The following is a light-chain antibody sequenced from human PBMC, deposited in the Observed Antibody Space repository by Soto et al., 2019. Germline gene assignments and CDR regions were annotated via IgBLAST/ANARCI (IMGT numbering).Light chain of an antibody. CDR1: NSDVGGYNF. J-gene: IGLJ3*02. Sequence: QSALTQPRSVSGSPGQSVTISCTGTNSDVGGYNFVSWYQQLPGKAPKLMISAVSQRPSGVPDRFSGSKSGNTASLTISGLRADDEADYFCCSYTASDIWVFGGGTKLTVL. CDR3: CSYTASDIWV. V-gene: IGLV2-11*01. CDR2: AVS.